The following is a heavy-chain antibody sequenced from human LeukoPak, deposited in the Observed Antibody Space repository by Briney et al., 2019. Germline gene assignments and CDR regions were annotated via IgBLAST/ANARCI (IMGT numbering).Heavy chain of an antibody. CDR2: IYYTGST. D-gene: IGHD4-17*01. V-gene: IGHV4-39*02. J-gene: IGHJ4*02. CDR1: GGSISSSGYF. CDR3: AREDYGDLYLDY. Sequence: SETLSLTCTVSGGSISSSGYFWDWIRQPPGKDLEWIGSIYYTGSTYNNPSLKSRVTISVDTSKNQFSLKLSSVTAADTAVYYCAREDYGDLYLDYWGQGTLVTVSS.